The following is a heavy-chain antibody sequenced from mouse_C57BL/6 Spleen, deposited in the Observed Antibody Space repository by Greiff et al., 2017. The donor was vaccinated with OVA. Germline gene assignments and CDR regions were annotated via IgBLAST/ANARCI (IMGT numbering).Heavy chain of an antibody. V-gene: IGHV1-55*01. CDR1: GYTFTSYW. CDR2: IYPGSGST. J-gene: IGHJ1*03. D-gene: IGHD2-3*01. Sequence: QVQLQQPGAELVKPGASVKMSCKASGYTFTSYWITWVKQRPGQGLEWIGDIYPGSGSTNYNEKFKSKATLTVDTSSSTAYMQLSSLTSEDSAVYYCARGGSMMVKRYFDVWGTGTTVTVSS. CDR3: ARGGSMMVKRYFDV.